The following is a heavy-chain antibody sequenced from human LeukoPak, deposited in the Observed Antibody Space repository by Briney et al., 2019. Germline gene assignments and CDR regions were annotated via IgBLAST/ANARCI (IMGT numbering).Heavy chain of an antibody. V-gene: IGHV3-30*04. CDR1: GVTLSNYA. CDR3: ARDPDYQRPWFGELSSWFDP. D-gene: IGHD3-10*01. J-gene: IGHJ5*02. CDR2: ISYDGSNK. Sequence: GGSLRLSCADSGVTLSNYAMSWVRQAPGKGLEWVAAISYDGSNKYYADSVKGRFTISRDKCKNTLYLRMNRLRAEDTAVYYCARDPDYQRPWFGELSSWFDPWGQGTLVTVSS.